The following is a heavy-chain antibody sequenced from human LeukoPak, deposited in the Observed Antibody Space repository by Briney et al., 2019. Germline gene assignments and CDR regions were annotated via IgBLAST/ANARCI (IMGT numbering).Heavy chain of an antibody. CDR2: IIPILGIA. V-gene: IGHV1-69*04. CDR3: ARDLYETEYYDSSGYPPPLY. J-gene: IGHJ4*02. Sequence: GSSVKVSCKASGGTFSSYAISWVRQAPGQGLEWMGRIIPILGIANYAQKFQGRVTITADKSTSTAYMELSSLRSEDTAVYYCARDLYETEYYDSSGYPPPLYWGQGTLVTVSS. D-gene: IGHD3-22*01. CDR1: GGTFSSYA.